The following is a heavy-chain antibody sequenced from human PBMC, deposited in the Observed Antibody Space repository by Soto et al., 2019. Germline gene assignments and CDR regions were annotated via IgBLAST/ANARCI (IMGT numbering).Heavy chain of an antibody. CDR2: IKQDGKKT. CDR3: SRDVNYGHDY. CDR1: GFTFSDYW. D-gene: IGHD4-17*01. Sequence: GGSLTLSCTACGFTFSDYWMSWVRQAPGKGLEWVADIKQDGKKTYYAASVKGRFTITRDNAEKSLHLQMHSLTAEDTAMYYCSRDVNYGHDYWRQGTLVTVSS. J-gene: IGHJ4*02. V-gene: IGHV3-7*01.